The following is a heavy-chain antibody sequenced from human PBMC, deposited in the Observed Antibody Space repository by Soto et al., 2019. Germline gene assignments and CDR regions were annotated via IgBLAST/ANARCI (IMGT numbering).Heavy chain of an antibody. CDR1: GFSFSGYA. Sequence: EVQLLESGGGLVQPGGSLRLSCVASGFSFSGYAMSWVRQAPGKGLVWVSSMTATGVSIYYADSVRGRFTISRDNSKNTLYLQMSSPRAEDTARYYCAKDSIPYSSSYDLDHWGRGALVTVSS. V-gene: IGHV3-23*01. J-gene: IGHJ4*02. CDR3: AKDSIPYSSSYDLDH. CDR2: MTATGVSI. D-gene: IGHD6-6*01.